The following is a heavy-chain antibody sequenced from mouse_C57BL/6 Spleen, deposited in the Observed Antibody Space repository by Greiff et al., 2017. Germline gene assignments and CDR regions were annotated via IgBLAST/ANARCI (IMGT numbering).Heavy chain of an antibody. CDR3: ARPTRDYAMDY. CDR2: FFPRGGST. Sequence: QVQLQQSGPELVKPGDSVKLSCKASGYNFPSYDINWVKQRPGQGLEWSGCFFPRGGSTTYNEKFKGKATLTVDTSSSTAYMELHRLTSEDSAVYFCARPTRDYAMDYWGQGTSVTVSS. D-gene: IGHD3-3*01. CDR1: GYNFPSYD. J-gene: IGHJ4*01. V-gene: IGHV1-85*01.